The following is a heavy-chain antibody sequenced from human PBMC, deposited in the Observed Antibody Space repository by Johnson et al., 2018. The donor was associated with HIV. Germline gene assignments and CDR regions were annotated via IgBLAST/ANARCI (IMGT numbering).Heavy chain of an antibody. CDR1: GFTFSSYG. CDR2: IWYDGSNK. CDR3: AKDSSSWYGDI. D-gene: IGHD6-13*01. V-gene: IGHV3-33*06. Sequence: QVQLVESGGGVVQPGRSLRLSCAASGFTFSSYGMHWVRQAPGKGLEWVAVIWYDGSNKYYADSVKGRFTISRDNSKNTLYLQMNSLRAEDTAVYYCAKDSSSWYGDIWGQGTMVTVSS. J-gene: IGHJ3*02.